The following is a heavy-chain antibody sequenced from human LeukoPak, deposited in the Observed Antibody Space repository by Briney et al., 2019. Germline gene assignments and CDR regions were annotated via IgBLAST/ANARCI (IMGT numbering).Heavy chain of an antibody. Sequence: SETLSLTCAVYGGPFSGCQWSWIRQPPGKGLEWIGEINHSGSTIYNPSLKSRVTISVDTSKNQFSLKLSSTTAADTAVYYCARGPGSVVVVNFDRWGQGTLVIVSS. D-gene: IGHD2-21*01. V-gene: IGHV4-34*01. J-gene: IGHJ4*02. CDR3: ARGPGSVVVVNFDR. CDR2: INHSGST. CDR1: GGPFSGCQ.